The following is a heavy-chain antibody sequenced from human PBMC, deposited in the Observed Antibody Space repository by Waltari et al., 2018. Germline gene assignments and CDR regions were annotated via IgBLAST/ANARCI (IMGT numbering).Heavy chain of an antibody. Sequence: QVRLVESGGGVVQPGRSLRLSCAASGFTFAAYAMYWVRQVPGKGLDLVAFISNDGSNEYYTDSVKGRFTISRDNAKDTLYLHMNNLRPDDTADYYCASTVAAAVSWGQGTRVTVS. J-gene: IGHJ4*02. V-gene: IGHV3-30*14. CDR3: ASTVAAAVS. D-gene: IGHD6-13*01. CDR1: GFTFAAYA. CDR2: ISNDGSNE.